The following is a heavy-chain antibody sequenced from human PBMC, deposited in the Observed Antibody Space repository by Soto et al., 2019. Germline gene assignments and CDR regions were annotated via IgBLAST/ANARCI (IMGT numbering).Heavy chain of an antibody. V-gene: IGHV1-69*05. CDR3: ARERSNYGYYYYGMDV. J-gene: IGHJ6*02. Sequence: SVKVSCKASGGTFSSYAISWVRQAPGQGLEWMGGIIPIFDTADYAQKFQGRVTMTRDTSTSTVYMELSSLRSEDTAVYYCARERSNYGYYYYGMDVWGQGTTVTVSS. CDR1: GGTFSSYA. CDR2: IIPIFDTA. D-gene: IGHD4-4*01.